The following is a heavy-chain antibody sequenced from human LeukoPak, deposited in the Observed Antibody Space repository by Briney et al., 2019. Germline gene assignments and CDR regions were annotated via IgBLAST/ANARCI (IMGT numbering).Heavy chain of an antibody. Sequence: GGSLRLSCAASGFTFSSYTMNWVRQAPGKGLEWVSSISSSNTYIYYADSVKGRFTISRDNAKNSLFLQMDSLRAEDTAVYYCAKDRLTMVRGVASVFDYWGQGTLVTVSS. CDR3: AKDRLTMVRGVASVFDY. J-gene: IGHJ4*02. D-gene: IGHD3-10*01. V-gene: IGHV3-21*04. CDR2: ISSSNTYI. CDR1: GFTFSSYT.